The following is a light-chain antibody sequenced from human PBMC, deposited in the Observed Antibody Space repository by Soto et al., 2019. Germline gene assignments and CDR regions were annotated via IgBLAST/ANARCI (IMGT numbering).Light chain of an antibody. CDR3: NSLRVNHLYV. CDR2: EVT. J-gene: IGLJ1*01. Sequence: QSVLTQPASVSGSPGQTITISCTGTSSDVGRYNTVSWYQHHPGKAPKLIIYEVTHRPAGISDRFSASKSGNTASLTISGLQAEDEADYYCNSLRVNHLYVFGSGTKVTVL. CDR1: SSDVGRYNT. V-gene: IGLV2-14*01.